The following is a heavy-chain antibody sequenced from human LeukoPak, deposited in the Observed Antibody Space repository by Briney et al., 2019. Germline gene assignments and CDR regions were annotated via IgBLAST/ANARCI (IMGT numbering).Heavy chain of an antibody. D-gene: IGHD1-26*01. V-gene: IGHV3-7*05. CDR3: ASRAGYTGSWSAFDY. CDR2: ISPGGSEK. Sequence: GGSLRLSCAASGFTFSNYWMSWVRQAPGKGLEWVAKISPGGSEKYYVDSVKGRFTISRDNAKNSLYLQMNSLRAEDTAVYYCASRAGYTGSWSAFDYWGQGTLVTVSS. J-gene: IGHJ4*02. CDR1: GFTFSNYW.